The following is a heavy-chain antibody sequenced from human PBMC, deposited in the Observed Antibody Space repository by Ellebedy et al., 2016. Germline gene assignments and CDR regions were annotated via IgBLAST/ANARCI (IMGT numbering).Heavy chain of an antibody. J-gene: IGHJ4*02. D-gene: IGHD1-26*01. CDR1: GFTFRNFF. CDR3: RQGYYANY. V-gene: IGHV3-23*01. CDR2: MRGDGAKT. Sequence: GESLKISXVASGFTFRNFFMGWVRQAPGKGLEWVSTMRGDGAKTHLADSVKGRFTMSRDIPKNTVYLQMNRLRAEDTAVYYCRQGYYANYWGQGTLVTVSS.